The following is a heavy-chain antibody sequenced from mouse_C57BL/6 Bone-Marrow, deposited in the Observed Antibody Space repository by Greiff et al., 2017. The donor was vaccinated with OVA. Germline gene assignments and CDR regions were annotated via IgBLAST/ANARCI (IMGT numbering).Heavy chain of an antibody. J-gene: IGHJ4*01. V-gene: IGHV5-17*01. CDR1: GFTFSDYG. CDR2: ISSGSSTL. CDR3: ARGGFYYGSRRAMDY. D-gene: IGHD1-1*01. Sequence: EVHLVESGGGLVKPGGSLTLSCAASGFTFSDYGMHWVRQAPEKGLEWVAYISSGSSTLYSADTVKGRFTISRDNAKNTLFLQMTSLRSEDTAMYYCARGGFYYGSRRAMDYWGQGTSVTVSS.